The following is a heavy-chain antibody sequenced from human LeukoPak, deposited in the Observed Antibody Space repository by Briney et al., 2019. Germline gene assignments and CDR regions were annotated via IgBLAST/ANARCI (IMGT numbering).Heavy chain of an antibody. J-gene: IGHJ4*02. Sequence: PGGSLRLSCTASGFTFGDYAMSWVRQAPGKGLEWVGFIRSKAYGGTTEYAASVKGRFTISRGDSKSIAYLQMNSLKTEDTAVYYCTTTVVVPAAIRGVIDYWGQGTLVTVSS. CDR2: IRSKAYGGTT. D-gene: IGHD2-2*02. V-gene: IGHV3-49*04. CDR3: TTTVVVPAAIRGVIDY. CDR1: GFTFGDYA.